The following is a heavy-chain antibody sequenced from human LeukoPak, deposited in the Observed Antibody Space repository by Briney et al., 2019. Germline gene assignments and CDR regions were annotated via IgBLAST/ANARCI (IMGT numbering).Heavy chain of an antibody. CDR1: GFTFSSYW. V-gene: IGHV3-7*05. D-gene: IGHD3-3*01. J-gene: IGHJ6*02. Sequence: PGGSLRLSCAASGFTFSSYWRSWVRQAPGKGLEWVANIKQDGTEKYYVDSVKGRFTISRDNAKNSLYLQMNSLRAEDTAVYYCARDRSHYDFWSGYYLSYYYYGMDVWGQGTTVTV. CDR2: IKQDGTEK. CDR3: ARDRSHYDFWSGYYLSYYYYGMDV.